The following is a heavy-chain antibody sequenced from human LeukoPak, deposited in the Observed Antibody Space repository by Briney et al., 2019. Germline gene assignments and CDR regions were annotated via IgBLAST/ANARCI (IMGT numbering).Heavy chain of an antibody. CDR1: GSRFTSYW. J-gene: IGHJ4*02. V-gene: IGHV5-51*01. D-gene: IGHD3-3*01. Sequence: GGSLKISCKGSGSRFTSYWIGWVRQMPGKGLEWMGIIYPGDSDTRYSPSFQGQVTISTDKSISTAYLQWSSLKASDTAMYYCASSYYDFWSGYSDFDYWGQGTLVTVSS. CDR3: ASSYYDFWSGYSDFDY. CDR2: IYPGDSDT.